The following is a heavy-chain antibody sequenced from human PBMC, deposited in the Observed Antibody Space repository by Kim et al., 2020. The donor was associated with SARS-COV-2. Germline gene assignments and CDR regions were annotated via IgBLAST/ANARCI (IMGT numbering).Heavy chain of an antibody. J-gene: IGHJ4*02. Sequence: SETLSLTCTVSGGSISSSSYYWGWIRQPPGKGLEWIGSIYYSGSTYYNPSLKSRVTISVDTSKNQFSLKLSSVTAADTAVYYCARHSSGYGFDYWGQGTL. CDR1: GGSISSSSYY. CDR2: IYYSGST. D-gene: IGHD5-12*01. V-gene: IGHV4-39*01. CDR3: ARHSSGYGFDY.